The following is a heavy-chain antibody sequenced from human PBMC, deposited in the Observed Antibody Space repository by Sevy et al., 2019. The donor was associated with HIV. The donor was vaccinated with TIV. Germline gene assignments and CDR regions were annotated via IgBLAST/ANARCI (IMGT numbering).Heavy chain of an antibody. CDR2: ISSSSSTI. J-gene: IGHJ6*02. V-gene: IGHV3-48*01. CDR1: GFTFSTYS. CDR3: ARGPSTVWYGMDV. Sequence: GGSLRLSCAASGFTFSTYSMNWVRQAPGKGLEWVSYISSSSSTIYYADSVRGRFTISRDNAKNSLYLQMNSLRADDTAVYYCARGPSTVWYGMDVWGQGTTVTVS. D-gene: IGHD4-17*01.